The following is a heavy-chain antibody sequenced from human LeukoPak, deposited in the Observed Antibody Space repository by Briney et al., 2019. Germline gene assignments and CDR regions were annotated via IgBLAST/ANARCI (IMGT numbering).Heavy chain of an antibody. CDR2: IIPIFGTA. CDR3: ARYQGSGYDFGFDY. J-gene: IGHJ4*02. D-gene: IGHD5-12*01. Sequence: EASVKVSCKASGGTFSSYAISWVRQAPGQGLEWMGGIIPIFGTANYAQKFQGRVTITADESTSTAYMELSSLRSDDAAVYYCARYQGSGYDFGFDYWGQGTLVTVSS. V-gene: IGHV1-69*13. CDR1: GGTFSSYA.